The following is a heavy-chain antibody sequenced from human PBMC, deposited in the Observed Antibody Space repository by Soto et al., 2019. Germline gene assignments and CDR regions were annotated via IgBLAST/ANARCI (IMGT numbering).Heavy chain of an antibody. D-gene: IGHD3-22*01. J-gene: IGHJ3*02. V-gene: IGHV3-7*01. Sequence: GGSLRLSCAASGFTFSSYWMSWVRQAPGKGLEWVANITQDGSEKYYVDSVKGRFTISRDNAKNSLYLQMNSLRAEDTAVYYCARDTYYYDSSGYRNPGAFDIWGQGTMVTVSS. CDR2: ITQDGSEK. CDR3: ARDTYYYDSSGYRNPGAFDI. CDR1: GFTFSSYW.